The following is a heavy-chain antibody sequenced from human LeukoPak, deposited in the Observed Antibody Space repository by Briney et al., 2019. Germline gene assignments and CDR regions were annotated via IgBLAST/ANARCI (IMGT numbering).Heavy chain of an antibody. Sequence: SGGSLRLSCAASGFTFCSYGMHWVRQAPGKGLEWVAIISYDGSNKYYVDSVKGRFTISRDNSKNTLYLQVNSLRAEDTAVYYCAKDHSGNAGSYYYYAMDVWGQGTTVAVSS. V-gene: IGHV3-30*18. CDR2: ISYDGSNK. CDR3: AKDHSGNAGSYYYYAMDV. CDR1: GFTFCSYG. J-gene: IGHJ6*02.